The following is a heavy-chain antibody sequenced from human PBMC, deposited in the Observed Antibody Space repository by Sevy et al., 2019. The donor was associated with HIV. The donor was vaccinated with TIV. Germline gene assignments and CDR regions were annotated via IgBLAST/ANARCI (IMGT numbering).Heavy chain of an antibody. J-gene: IGHJ4*02. CDR3: AREGCSKPHDY. V-gene: IGHV3-23*01. Sequence: GGSLRLSCAASGFTFSSYAMSWVRQAPWKGLEWVSTLSFGCGKINYADSVKGRFTISRDNSKNTLYLQMNSLRAEDTAVYYCAREGCSKPHDYWGQGTLVTVSS. CDR2: LSFGCGKI. D-gene: IGHD3-10*02. CDR1: GFTFSSYA.